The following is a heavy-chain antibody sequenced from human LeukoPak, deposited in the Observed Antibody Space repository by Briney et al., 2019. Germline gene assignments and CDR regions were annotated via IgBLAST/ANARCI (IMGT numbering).Heavy chain of an antibody. J-gene: IGHJ1*01. D-gene: IGHD6-6*01. CDR3: ARGGAARLHFQN. V-gene: IGHV4-59*01. CDR2: IYHSGST. CDR1: GGSISTYY. Sequence: SQTLSLTCTVSGGSISTYYWNWIRQPPGKGLEWIGYIYHSGSTNYNPSLQSRVTISVDTSKNQFSLNLNSVTAADTAVYYCARGGAARLHFQNWGQGTLVTVSS.